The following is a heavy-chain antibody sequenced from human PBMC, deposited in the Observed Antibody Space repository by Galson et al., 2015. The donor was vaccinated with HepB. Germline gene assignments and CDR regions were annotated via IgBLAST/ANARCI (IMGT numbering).Heavy chain of an antibody. Sequence: SLRLSCAASGFTFSSYAMHWVRQAPGKGLEWVAVISYDGSNKYYADSVKGRFTISRDNSKNTLYLQMNSLRAEDTAVYYCASLTEDYWGQGTLVTVSS. J-gene: IGHJ4*02. CDR1: GFTFSSYA. CDR3: ASLTEDY. CDR2: ISYDGSNK. V-gene: IGHV3-30*04.